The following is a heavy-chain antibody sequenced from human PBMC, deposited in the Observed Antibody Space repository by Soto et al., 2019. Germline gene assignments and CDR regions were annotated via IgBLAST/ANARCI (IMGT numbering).Heavy chain of an antibody. V-gene: IGHV5-51*01. CDR3: ARYPDDDYTYSSDI. Sequence: GESLKISCQGSGYSFSTYWIGWVRQMPGKGLEWMGIIYPGDSDTRYSPSFQGQVTISADKSINTAYLQWSSLKASDTAMYYCARYPDDDYTYSSDIWGQGTMVTVSS. J-gene: IGHJ3*02. CDR1: GYSFSTYW. CDR2: IYPGDSDT. D-gene: IGHD3-3*01.